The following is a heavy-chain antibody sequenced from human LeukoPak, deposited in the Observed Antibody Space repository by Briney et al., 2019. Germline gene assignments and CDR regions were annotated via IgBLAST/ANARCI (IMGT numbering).Heavy chain of an antibody. CDR3: ARRLGDFDY. D-gene: IGHD7-27*01. CDR1: GGSFSGYY. J-gene: IGHJ4*02. CDR2: INHSGST. Sequence: SETLSLTCAVYGGSFSGYYWSWIRQPPGKGLEWIGEINHSGSTNYNPSLKSRVTTSVDTSKNQFSLKLSSETAADTAVYYCARRLGDFDYWGQGTLVTVSS. V-gene: IGHV4-34*01.